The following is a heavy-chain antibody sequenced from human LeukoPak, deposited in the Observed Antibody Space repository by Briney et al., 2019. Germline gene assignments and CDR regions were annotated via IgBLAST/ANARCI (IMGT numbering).Heavy chain of an antibody. CDR3: AKDRTRIAAAVLDY. CDR1: GFTFSGYA. V-gene: IGHV3-23*01. D-gene: IGHD6-13*01. Sequence: PGGSLRLSCAASGFTFSGYAMSGVRQAPGKGLEWVSAISGSGGSTYYADSVKGRFTISRDNSKNTLYLQMNSLRAEDTAVYYCAKDRTRIAAAVLDYWGQGTLVTVSS. J-gene: IGHJ4*02. CDR2: ISGSGGST.